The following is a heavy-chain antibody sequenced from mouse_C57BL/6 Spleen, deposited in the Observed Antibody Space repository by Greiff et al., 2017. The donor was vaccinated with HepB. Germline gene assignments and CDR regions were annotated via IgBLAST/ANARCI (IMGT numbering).Heavy chain of an antibody. D-gene: IGHD1-1*01. V-gene: IGHV1-82*01. CDR2: IYPGDGDT. CDR1: GYAFSSSW. J-gene: IGHJ2*01. CDR3: ARSEYYGSLDY. Sequence: QVHVKQSGPELVQPGASVKISCPASGYAFSSSWLNWVKQRPGKGLEWIGRIYPGDGDTNYNGKFKGKATLTAYKSSSTAYMQLSSLTSEDSAVYFCARSEYYGSLDYWGQGTTLTVSS.